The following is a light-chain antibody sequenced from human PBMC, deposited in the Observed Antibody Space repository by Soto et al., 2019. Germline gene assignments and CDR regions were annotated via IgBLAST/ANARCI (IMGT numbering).Light chain of an antibody. CDR3: QQYNNWPQT. CDR2: GAS. Sequence: EIVMTQSPATLSVSPGERATLSCRASQSVSSNLAWYQQKPGQAPRLLIYGASTRATGIPARFSGSGSGTEFTLTISSLQSEDFAVYYCQQYNNWPQTFGQETKVDI. CDR1: QSVSSN. J-gene: IGKJ2*01. V-gene: IGKV3-15*01.